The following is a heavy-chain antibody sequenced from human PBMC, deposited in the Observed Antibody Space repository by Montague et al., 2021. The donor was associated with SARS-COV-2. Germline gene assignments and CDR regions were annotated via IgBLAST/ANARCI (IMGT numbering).Heavy chain of an antibody. CDR1: GFTFSSYG. CDR2: IWYDGSNK. V-gene: IGHV3-33*06. D-gene: IGHD2-21*01. J-gene: IGHJ4*02. Sequence: SLRLSCAASGFTFSSYGMHWVRQAPGKGLEWVAVIWYDGSNKYYADSVKGRFTISRDNSKNTLYLQMNSLRAEDTAVYYCAKDAGNDCGGDCWYDYWGQGTLVTVSS. CDR3: AKDAGNDCGGDCWYDY.